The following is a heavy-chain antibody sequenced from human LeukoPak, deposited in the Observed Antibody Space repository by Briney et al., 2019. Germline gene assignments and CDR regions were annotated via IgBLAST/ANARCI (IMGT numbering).Heavy chain of an antibody. CDR3: ARKPETPAGFGY. V-gene: IGHV4-31*03. J-gene: IGHJ4*02. D-gene: IGHD1-14*01. Sequence: SQTLSLTCTVSGGSISSGGYYWSWIRQHPGKGLEWIGYIYYSAITYYNPSLKSRVTISVDTSKNQFSLKLSSVTAADTAVYYCARKPETPAGFGYWGQGTLVTVSS. CDR2: IYYSAIT. CDR1: GGSISSGGYY.